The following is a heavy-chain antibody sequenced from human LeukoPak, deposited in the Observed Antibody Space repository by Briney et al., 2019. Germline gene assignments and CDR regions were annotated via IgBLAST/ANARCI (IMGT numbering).Heavy chain of an antibody. CDR3: ALPGYSSSHPCDY. J-gene: IGHJ4*02. D-gene: IGHD6-13*01. Sequence: SETLSLTCTVSGGSISSSSYYWGWIRQPPGRGLEWIGSIYYSGSTYYNPSLKSRVPISVDTSKNQFSLKPSSVTAADTAVYYCALPGYSSSHPCDYWGQGTLVTVSS. V-gene: IGHV4-39*01. CDR2: IYYSGST. CDR1: GGSISSSSYY.